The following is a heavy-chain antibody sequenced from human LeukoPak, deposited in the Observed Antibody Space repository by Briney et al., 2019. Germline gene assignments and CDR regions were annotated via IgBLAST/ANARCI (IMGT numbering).Heavy chain of an antibody. V-gene: IGHV3-7*01. CDR3: ARDWPGVYYYYYYGMDV. CDR1: GFTFSSYW. J-gene: IGHJ6*02. D-gene: IGHD6-6*01. CDR2: IKQDGSEK. Sequence: PGGSLRLSCAASGFTFSSYWMSWVRQAPGKGLEWVANIKQDGSEKYYVDSVKGRFTISRDNAKNLLYLQMNSLRAEDTAVYYCARDWPGVYYYYYYGMDVWGQGTTVTVSS.